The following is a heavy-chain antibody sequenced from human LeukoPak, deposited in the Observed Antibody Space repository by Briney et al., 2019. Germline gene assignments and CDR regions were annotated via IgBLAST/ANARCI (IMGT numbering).Heavy chain of an antibody. CDR2: IYISGST. CDR1: GGSFSSGLYY. J-gene: IGHJ4*02. D-gene: IGHD5-24*01. V-gene: IGHV4-61*02. Sequence: SETLSLTCTVSGGSFSSGLYYWTWIRQPAGKGLEGIGRIYISGSTNYNPSLKSRVTISRDTSKNEFSLKLSSVTAADTAVYYCARDSRRDGYNLDYWGRGTLVTVSS. CDR3: ARDSRRDGYNLDY.